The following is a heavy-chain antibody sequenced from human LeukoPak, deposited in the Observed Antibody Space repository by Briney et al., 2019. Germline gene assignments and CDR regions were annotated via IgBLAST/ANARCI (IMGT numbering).Heavy chain of an antibody. CDR2: INHSGST. Sequence: SETLSLTCAVYGGSFSGYYWSWIRQPPGKGLEWIGEINHSGSTNYNPSLKSRVTISVDTSKNQFSLKLSSVTAADTAVYYCARHAYNWNYVFDYWGQGTLVTVSS. D-gene: IGHD1-7*01. CDR3: ARHAYNWNYVFDY. J-gene: IGHJ4*02. V-gene: IGHV4-34*01. CDR1: GGSFSGYY.